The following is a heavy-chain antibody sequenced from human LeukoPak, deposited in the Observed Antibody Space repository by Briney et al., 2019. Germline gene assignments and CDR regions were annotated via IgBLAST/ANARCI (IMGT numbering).Heavy chain of an antibody. CDR3: ARNSRVYVTPYYYYYYMDV. CDR2: INHSGST. J-gene: IGHJ6*03. Sequence: PSETLSLTCAVYGGSFSSYYWSWIRQPPGKGLEWIGEINHSGSTNYNPSLKSRVTISVDTSKNQFSLKLSSVTAADTAVYYCARNSRVYVTPYYYYYYMDVGGKGTRVTVS. D-gene: IGHD2-8*01. CDR1: GGSFSSYY. V-gene: IGHV4-34*01.